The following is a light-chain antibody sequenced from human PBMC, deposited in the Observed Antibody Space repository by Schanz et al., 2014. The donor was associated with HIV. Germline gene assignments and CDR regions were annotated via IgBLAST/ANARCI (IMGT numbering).Light chain of an antibody. J-gene: IGLJ1*01. Sequence: QSVLTQPPSVSAAPGQKVTISCSGSSVNIGKNYVSWYQKFPGAAPKLLIYENNKRPSGIPDRFSGSKSGTSATLDITGLQTGDEADYYCGTWDSRMSVGFVFGSGTKLTVL. V-gene: IGLV1-51*01. CDR3: GTWDSRMSVGFV. CDR1: SVNIGKNY. CDR2: ENN.